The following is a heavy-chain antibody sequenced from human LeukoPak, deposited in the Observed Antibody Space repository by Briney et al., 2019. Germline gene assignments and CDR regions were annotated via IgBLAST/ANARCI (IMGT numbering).Heavy chain of an antibody. CDR1: GYTFTSYY. D-gene: IGHD2-8*01. V-gene: IGHV1-46*01. CDR3: ARDGVLYTRVRYYYMDV. Sequence: GASVKVSCKASGYTFTSYYMHWVRQAPGQGLEWMGIINPSGGSTSYAQKFQGRVTMTRDMSTSTVYMELSSLRSEDTAVYYCARDGVLYTRVRYYYMDVWGKGTTVTVSS. CDR2: INPSGGST. J-gene: IGHJ6*03.